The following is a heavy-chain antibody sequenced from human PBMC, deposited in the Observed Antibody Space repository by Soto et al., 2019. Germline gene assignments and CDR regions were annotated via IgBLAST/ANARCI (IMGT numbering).Heavy chain of an antibody. CDR1: GDSIRSNSYY. J-gene: IGHJ5*02. V-gene: IGHV4-39*01. Sequence: QLQLQESGPGLVKPSETLSLTCSVSGDSIRSNSYYWGWIRQPPGKGLEWIGSIYYGGSTYYNPSLKSRVTISVDTSKNQFYLKLSSVTAADTAVYYCARVLSGQPLGWFGPWGQGTLVTVSS. CDR2: IYYGGST. CDR3: ARVLSGQPLGWFGP. D-gene: IGHD6-13*01.